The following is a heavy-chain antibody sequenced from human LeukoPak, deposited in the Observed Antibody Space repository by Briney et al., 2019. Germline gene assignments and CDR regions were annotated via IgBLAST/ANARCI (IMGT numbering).Heavy chain of an antibody. J-gene: IGHJ1*01. V-gene: IGHV4-59*01. CDR2: IYHSGST. D-gene: IGHD6-6*01. CDR3: ARGGAARLHFQN. CDR1: GGSISTYY. Sequence: SETLSLTCTVSGGSISTYYWNWIRQPPGKGLEWIGYIYHSGSTNYNPSLQSRVTISVDTSRTQFSLNLNPVTAAATAVYYCARGGAARLHFQNWGQGTLVTVSS.